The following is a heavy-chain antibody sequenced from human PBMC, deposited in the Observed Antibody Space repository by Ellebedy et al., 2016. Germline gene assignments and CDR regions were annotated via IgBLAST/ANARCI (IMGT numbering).Heavy chain of an antibody. CDR2: IKQDGSEK. J-gene: IGHJ4*02. Sequence: GESLKISXAASGFTFSDYWMHWVRLAPGKGLEWVANIKQDGSEKYYVDSVKGRFTISRDNAKNSLYLQMNSLRAEDTAVYYCATDTPGVEDFDYWGQGTLVTVSS. V-gene: IGHV3-7*01. D-gene: IGHD2-15*01. CDR3: ATDTPGVEDFDY. CDR1: GFTFSDYW.